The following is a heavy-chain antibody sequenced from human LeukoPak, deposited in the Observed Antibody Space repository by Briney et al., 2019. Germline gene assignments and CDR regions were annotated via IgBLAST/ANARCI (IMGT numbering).Heavy chain of an antibody. D-gene: IGHD3-10*01. V-gene: IGHV4-61*02. J-gene: IGHJ6*03. CDR1: GGSISSGSYY. Sequence: SQTLSLTCTVSGGSISSGSYYWSWIRQPAGKGLEWIGRIYTSGSTNYNPSLKSRVTISVDTSKNQFSLKLSSVTAADTAVYCCARDIMVRGVLTPTSHMDVWGKGTTVTVSS. CDR3: ARDIMVRGVLTPTSHMDV. CDR2: IYTSGST.